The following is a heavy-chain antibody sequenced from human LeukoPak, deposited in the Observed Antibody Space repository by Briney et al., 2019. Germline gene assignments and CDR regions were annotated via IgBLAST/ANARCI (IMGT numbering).Heavy chain of an antibody. Sequence: GGSLRLSCAASGFTFSSYVMNWVRQAPGKGLEWVSTIGGGGYSTYYADSVKGRFTISRDNSKNTLFLQMNSLRAEDTAIYYCAKGSVSMAGTPGDVWGQGTTVTVSS. V-gene: IGHV3-23*01. CDR3: AKGSVSMAGTPGDV. J-gene: IGHJ6*02. CDR1: GFTFSSYV. D-gene: IGHD6-19*01. CDR2: IGGGGYST.